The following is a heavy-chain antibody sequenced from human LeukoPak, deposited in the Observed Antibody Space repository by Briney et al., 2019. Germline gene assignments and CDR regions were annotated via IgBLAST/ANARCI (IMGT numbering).Heavy chain of an antibody. CDR2: MDHSGST. V-gene: IGHV4-34*01. Sequence: PSETLSLTCAVYGGSFSDYYWSWIRQPPGKGLEWIGEMDHSGSTNYNPSLKTRVIISADTSKNQFSLTLSSMTAADTAVFYCATLESAAAGNRWFDPWGQGILVTVSS. D-gene: IGHD6-13*01. CDR3: ATLESAAAGNRWFDP. CDR1: GGSFSDYY. J-gene: IGHJ5*02.